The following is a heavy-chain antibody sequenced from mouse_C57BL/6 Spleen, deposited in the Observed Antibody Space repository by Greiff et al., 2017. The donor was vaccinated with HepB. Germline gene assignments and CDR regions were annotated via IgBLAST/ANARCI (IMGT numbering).Heavy chain of an antibody. V-gene: IGHV5-4*03. D-gene: IGHD2-4*01. CDR1: GFTFSSYA. CDR2: ISDGGSYT. CDR3: AGRDYDASFDY. J-gene: IGHJ2*01. Sequence: EVKVVESGGGLVKPGGSLKLSCAASGFTFSSYAMSWVRQTPEKRLEWVATISDGGSYTYYPDNVKGRFTISRDNAKNNLYLQMSHLKSEDTAMYYCAGRDYDASFDYWGQGTTLTVSS.